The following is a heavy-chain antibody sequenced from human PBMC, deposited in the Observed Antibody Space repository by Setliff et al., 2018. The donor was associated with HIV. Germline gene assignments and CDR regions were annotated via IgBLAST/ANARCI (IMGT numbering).Heavy chain of an antibody. CDR3: ARGETYDFWSGYVNAFDI. CDR1: GDSISSGAYY. V-gene: IGHV4-61*09. Sequence: SETLSLTCTVSGDSISSGAYYGTWLRQPAGKGLEWIGHVYTSASTNYNPSLKSRVTISLDTSKNQFSLKLSSVTATDTAVYYGARGETYDFWSGYVNAFDIWGQGTMVTVSS. J-gene: IGHJ3*02. D-gene: IGHD3-3*01. CDR2: VYTSAST.